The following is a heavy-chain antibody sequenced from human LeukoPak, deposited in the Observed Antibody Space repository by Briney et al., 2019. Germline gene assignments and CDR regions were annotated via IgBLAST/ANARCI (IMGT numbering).Heavy chain of an antibody. J-gene: IGHJ3*02. V-gene: IGHV4-59*01. CDR3: AKSSFATYYYGWGAFDI. D-gene: IGHD3-10*01. Sequence: SETLSLTCTVSGGSISSYYWSWIRQPPGKGLEWIGYIYYSGSTNYNPSLKSRVTISVDTSKNQFSLKLSSVTAADTAVYYCAKSSFATYYYGWGAFDIWGQGTMVTVSS. CDR1: GGSISSYY. CDR2: IYYSGST.